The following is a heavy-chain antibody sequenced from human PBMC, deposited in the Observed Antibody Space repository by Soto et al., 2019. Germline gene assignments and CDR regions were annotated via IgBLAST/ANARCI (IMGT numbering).Heavy chain of an antibody. CDR3: ARGSAGFCSGGSCYFWFDP. V-gene: IGHV4-30-2*01. D-gene: IGHD2-15*01. CDR2: IYHSGST. CDR1: GGSISSGGYS. J-gene: IGHJ5*02. Sequence: PSETLSLTCAVSGGSISSGGYSWSWIRQPPGKGLEWIGYIYHSGSTYYNPSLKSRVTISVDRSKNQFSLKLSSVTAADTAVYYCARGSAGFCSGGSCYFWFDPWGQGTLVTVSS.